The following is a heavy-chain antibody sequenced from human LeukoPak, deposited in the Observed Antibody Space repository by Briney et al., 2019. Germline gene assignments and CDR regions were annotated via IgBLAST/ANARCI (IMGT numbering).Heavy chain of an antibody. CDR1: GFTFSSSA. V-gene: IGHV3-23*01. Sequence: GGSLRLSCAASGFTFSSSAMSWVRQAPGKGLEWVSAISNNGGYTYYADSVQGRFTISRDNSKSTLCLQMNSLRAEDTAVYYCAREPSDSTVYAFDYWGQGALVTVSS. CDR2: ISNNGGYT. CDR3: AREPSDSTVYAFDY. J-gene: IGHJ4*02. D-gene: IGHD2/OR15-2a*01.